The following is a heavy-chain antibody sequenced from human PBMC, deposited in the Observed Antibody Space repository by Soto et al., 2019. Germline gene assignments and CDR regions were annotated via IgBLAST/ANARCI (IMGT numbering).Heavy chain of an antibody. CDR3: ARGRGRKYYYYYMDV. V-gene: IGHV4-34*01. CDR1: GXX. D-gene: IGHD2-15*01. J-gene: IGHJ6*03. Sequence: GXXWSWIRXTQGKELEWIGEINHSGSTNYNPSLKSRVTISVDTSKNQFSLKLSSVTAADTAVYYCARGRGRKYYYYYMDVWGKGTTLTVSS. CDR2: INHSGST.